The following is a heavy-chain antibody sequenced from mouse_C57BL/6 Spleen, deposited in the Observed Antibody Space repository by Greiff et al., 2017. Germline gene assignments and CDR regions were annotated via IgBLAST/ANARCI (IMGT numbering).Heavy chain of an antibody. CDR1: GFTFSSYT. CDR3: ARPAPLFYYAMDY. Sequence: EVQLVESGGGLVKPGGSLKLSCAASGFTFSSYTMSWVRQTPGKRLEWVATISGGGGNTYYPDSVKGRFTISRDNAKNTLYLQMSSLRSEDTALYYGARPAPLFYYAMDYWGQGTSVTVSS. J-gene: IGHJ4*01. CDR2: ISGGGGNT. V-gene: IGHV5-9*01. D-gene: IGHD1-2*01.